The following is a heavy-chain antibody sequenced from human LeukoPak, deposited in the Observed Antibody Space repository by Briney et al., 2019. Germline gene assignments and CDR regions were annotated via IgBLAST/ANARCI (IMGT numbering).Heavy chain of an antibody. Sequence: LTGGSLRLSCTASGFSFSGHWMHWARQLPGKGLVWVSRISPTGSTTSYADSVKGRFTVSRDNAKNTLYLQVNNLRAEDTAVYYCAKDGGLWVSAHWGDSWGRGTLVTVSS. CDR3: AKDGGLWVSAHWGDS. V-gene: IGHV3-74*01. CDR2: ISPTGSTT. J-gene: IGHJ4*02. CDR1: GFSFSGHW. D-gene: IGHD7-27*01.